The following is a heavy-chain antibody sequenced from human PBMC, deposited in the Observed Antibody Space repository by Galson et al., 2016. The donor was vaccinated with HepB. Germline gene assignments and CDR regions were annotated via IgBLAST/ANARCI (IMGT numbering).Heavy chain of an antibody. D-gene: IGHD2-8*01. Sequence: SLRLSCAASGFTFSNAWMNWVRQAPGKGLEWVGRIRSNTDGGTTDYAAPVKDRFTIDRDDSKNTLYLKMNSLKTEDTAVYYCWVPLEYCSNGVCRLFDYWGQGTLVTVSS. CDR2: IRSNTDGGTT. J-gene: IGHJ4*02. CDR1: GFTFSNAW. CDR3: WVPLEYCSNGVCRLFDY. V-gene: IGHV3-15*07.